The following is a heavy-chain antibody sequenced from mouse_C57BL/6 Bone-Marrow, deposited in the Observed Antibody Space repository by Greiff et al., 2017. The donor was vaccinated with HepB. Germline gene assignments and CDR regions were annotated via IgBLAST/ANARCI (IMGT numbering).Heavy chain of an antibody. CDR1: GYSFTDYN. Sequence: VQLQQSGPELVKPGASVKISCKASGYSFTDYNMNWVKQSTGKSLEWIGVINPNYGTTSYNQKFKGKATLAVDNSSSTAYMQLNRLTSEDSEVYYCARAFITTVVAPFDDWGQGTTLTVSS. CDR3: ARAFITTVVAPFDD. J-gene: IGHJ2*01. D-gene: IGHD1-1*01. V-gene: IGHV1-39*01. CDR2: INPNYGTT.